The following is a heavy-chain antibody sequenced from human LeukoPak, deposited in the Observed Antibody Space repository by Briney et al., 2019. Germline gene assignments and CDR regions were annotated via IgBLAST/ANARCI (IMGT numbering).Heavy chain of an antibody. J-gene: IGHJ5*02. Sequence: ASVKVSCKASGGTFSSYAISWVRQAPGQGLEWMGGIIPIFGTANCAQKFQGRVTITADESTSTAYMELSRLRSDDTAVYYCARDFQVVVAATEWFDPWGQGTLVTVSS. V-gene: IGHV1-69*13. CDR2: IIPIFGTA. CDR3: ARDFQVVVAATEWFDP. CDR1: GGTFSSYA. D-gene: IGHD2-15*01.